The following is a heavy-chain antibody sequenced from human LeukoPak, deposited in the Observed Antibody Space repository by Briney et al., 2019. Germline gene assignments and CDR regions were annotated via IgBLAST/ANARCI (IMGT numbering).Heavy chain of an antibody. CDR1: GGSISSGGYS. J-gene: IGHJ4*02. V-gene: IGHV4-30-2*01. D-gene: IGHD4-17*01. CDR3: ARAPHGDYYFDY. CDR2: IYHSGST. Sequence: SQTLSLTCAVSGGSISSGGYSWSWIRQPPGKGLEWIGYIYHSGSTYYNPSLKSRVTISVDRSKNQFSLKLSSVTAADTAVYYCARAPHGDYYFDYWGQGTLVTVSS.